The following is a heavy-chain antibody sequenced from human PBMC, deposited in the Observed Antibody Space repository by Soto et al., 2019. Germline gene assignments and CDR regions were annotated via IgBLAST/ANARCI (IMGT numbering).Heavy chain of an antibody. CDR1: GGTFSSYA. CDR3: AGLGSGYSYGYPSQLETDY. V-gene: IGHV1-69*13. Sequence: GASVKVSCKASGGTFSSYAISWVRQAPGQGLEWMGGIIPIFGTANYAQKFQGRVTITADESTSTAYMELSSLRSEDTAVYYCAGLGSGYSYGYPSQLETDYWGQGTLVTVSS. J-gene: IGHJ4*02. D-gene: IGHD5-18*01. CDR2: IIPIFGTA.